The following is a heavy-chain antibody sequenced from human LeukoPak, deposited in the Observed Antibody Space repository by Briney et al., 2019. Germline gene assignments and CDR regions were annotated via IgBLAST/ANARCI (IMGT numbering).Heavy chain of an antibody. J-gene: IGHJ3*02. CDR2: ISTSGNT. CDR3: ARDRTTISI. D-gene: IGHD3-3*01. V-gene: IGHV4-61*02. CDR1: GASISNGRYY. Sequence: SETLSLTCTVSGASISNGRYYWSWIRQPAGKGLEWIGRISTSGNTNYNPSLKSRVTISVDTSENQFSLKLNSVTAADTAVYYCARDRTTISIWGQGTMVTVSS.